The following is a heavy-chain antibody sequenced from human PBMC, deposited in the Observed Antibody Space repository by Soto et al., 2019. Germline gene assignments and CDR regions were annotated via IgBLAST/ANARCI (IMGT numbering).Heavy chain of an antibody. V-gene: IGHV1-8*01. Sequence: QVQLVQSGAEVKKPGASVKVSCKASGYTFTSYDINWVRQATGQGLEWMGWMNPNSGNTGYAQKFQGRVTMTRNTSIITAYMELSSLRSEDTAVYYCASSGRGVINYYYYGMDVWGQGTTVTVSS. D-gene: IGHD3-10*01. J-gene: IGHJ6*02. CDR3: ASSGRGVINYYYYGMDV. CDR2: MNPNSGNT. CDR1: GYTFTSYD.